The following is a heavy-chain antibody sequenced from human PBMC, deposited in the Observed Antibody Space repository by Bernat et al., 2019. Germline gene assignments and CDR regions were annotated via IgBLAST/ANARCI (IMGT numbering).Heavy chain of an antibody. D-gene: IGHD1-26*01. CDR2: ISGSGGST. CDR3: AKEIVGANYYYYGMDV. CDR1: GFTFSSYA. J-gene: IGHJ6*02. Sequence: EVQLLESGGGLVQPGGSLRLSCAASGFTFSSYAMSWVRQAPGKGLEWVSAISGSGGSTYYADSVKGRFTISRDNSKNTLYLQMNSLRAKDTAVYYCAKEIVGANYYYYGMDVWGQGTTVTVSS. V-gene: IGHV3-23*01.